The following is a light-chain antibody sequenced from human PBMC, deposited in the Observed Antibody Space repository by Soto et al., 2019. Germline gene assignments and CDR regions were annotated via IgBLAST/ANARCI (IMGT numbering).Light chain of an antibody. CDR1: KLVGTS. J-gene: IGKJ1*01. CDR3: QQYFTGRT. Sequence: DIVMTPSPDTLSLSPGGRAKLSCGASKLVGTSMAWYHQKPGQPPRLLIYGASTRAAGVPDRFSGSGSETEFTLTISSLQSEDLAVYYCQQYFTGRTFGQGTKVDIK. V-gene: IGKV3-15*01. CDR2: GAS.